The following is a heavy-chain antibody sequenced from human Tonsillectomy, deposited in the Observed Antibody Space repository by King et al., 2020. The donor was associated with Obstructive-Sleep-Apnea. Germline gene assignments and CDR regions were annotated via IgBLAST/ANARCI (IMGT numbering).Heavy chain of an antibody. CDR3: ARECGYYYGSGRPVYYYNYALDV. D-gene: IGHD3-10*01. J-gene: IGHJ6*02. V-gene: IGHV3-33*01. CDR1: GFTFSSYG. Sequence: VQLVESGGGVVQPGRSLRLSCAASGFTFSSYGMHWVRQAPGKGLEWVAHIWFDETGAYYADSVNGRFTHSRVKSKNILYLQMNSLRAEDTAMYYCARECGYYYGSGRPVYYYNYALDVWGQGAMVSVSS. CDR2: IWFDETGA.